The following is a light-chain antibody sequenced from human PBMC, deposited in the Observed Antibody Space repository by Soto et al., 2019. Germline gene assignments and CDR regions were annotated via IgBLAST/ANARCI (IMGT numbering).Light chain of an antibody. J-gene: IGLJ1*01. CDR3: CIYASSSSYV. Sequence: QSVLTQPASVSGSPGQSITISCSGTTSDVGGYNLVSWYQQHTAKAPKLLIYEGTQRPSGVSSRFSASKSGNTASLTIARLQAEDEADYYCCIYASSSSYVFGTGTKVTVL. CDR1: TSDVGGYNL. V-gene: IGLV2-23*01. CDR2: EGT.